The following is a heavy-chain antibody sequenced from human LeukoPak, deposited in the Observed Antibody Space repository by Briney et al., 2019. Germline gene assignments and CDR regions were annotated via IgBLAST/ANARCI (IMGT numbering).Heavy chain of an antibody. V-gene: IGHV4-34*01. CDR3: ARPKSGYDSLPEY. CDR1: GGSFSDYY. D-gene: IGHD5-12*01. Sequence: SETLSLTCAVYGGSFSDYYWNWIRQPPGKGLEWIGSIYYTGSTYYNPSLKSRVTISVDTSMSQFSLRLSSMTAADTAVYYCARPKSGYDSLPEYRGQGTLVTVSS. CDR2: IYYTGST. J-gene: IGHJ4*02.